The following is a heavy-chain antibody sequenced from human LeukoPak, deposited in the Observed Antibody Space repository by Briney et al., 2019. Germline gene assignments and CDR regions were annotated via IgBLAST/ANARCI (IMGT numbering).Heavy chain of an antibody. Sequence: SETLSLTCAVSGYSISSGYYWGWIRQPPGKGLEWIGSIYHSGSTYYNPSLKSRATISVDTSKNQFSLKLSSVTAADTAVYYCARAYSSSFLGPWGQGTLVTVSS. CDR2: IYHSGST. CDR3: ARAYSSSFLGP. V-gene: IGHV4-38-2*01. CDR1: GYSISSGYY. J-gene: IGHJ5*02. D-gene: IGHD6-6*01.